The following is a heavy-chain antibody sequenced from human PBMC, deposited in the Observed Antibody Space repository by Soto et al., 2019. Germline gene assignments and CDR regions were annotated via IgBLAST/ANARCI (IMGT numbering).Heavy chain of an antibody. CDR1: GFTFSSYG. CDR2: ISYDGSNK. J-gene: IGHJ6*02. Sequence: GGSLRLSCAASGFTFSSYGMHWVRQAPGKGLEWVAVISYDGSNKYYADSVKGRFTISRDNSKNTLYLQMNSLRAEDTAVYYCAKDSTYYDFLSGYYTGIYYYYGMDVWGQGTTVTVSS. D-gene: IGHD3-3*01. CDR3: AKDSTYYDFLSGYYTGIYYYYGMDV. V-gene: IGHV3-30*18.